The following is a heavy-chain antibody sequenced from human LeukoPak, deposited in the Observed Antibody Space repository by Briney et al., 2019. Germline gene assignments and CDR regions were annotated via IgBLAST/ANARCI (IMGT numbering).Heavy chain of an antibody. D-gene: IGHD2-8*02. Sequence: QSGGSLRLSCAASGYTFSSYAMSRVRQAPGKGLEWVSAISGSGGSTYYADSVKGRYTISRDNSKNTLYLQMNSLRAEDTAVYYCAKDPTPNVLGLGSYWGQGTLVTVSS. CDR2: ISGSGGST. J-gene: IGHJ4*02. V-gene: IGHV3-23*01. CDR3: AKDPTPNVLGLGSY. CDR1: GYTFSSYA.